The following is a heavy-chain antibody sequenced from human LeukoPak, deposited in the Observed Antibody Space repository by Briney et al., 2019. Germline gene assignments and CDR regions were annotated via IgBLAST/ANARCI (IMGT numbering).Heavy chain of an antibody. CDR3: AKENQLLTKSSRSFDP. V-gene: IGHV3-30*02. CDR2: IRYDGSNK. J-gene: IGHJ5*02. CDR1: GFTFSSYG. D-gene: IGHD2-2*01. Sequence: AGGSLRLSCAASGFTFSSYGMHWVRQAPGKGLEWVAFIRYDGSNKYYADSVKGRFTISRDNSKNTLYLQMNSLRAEDTAVYYCAKENQLLTKSSRSFDPWGQGTLVTVSS.